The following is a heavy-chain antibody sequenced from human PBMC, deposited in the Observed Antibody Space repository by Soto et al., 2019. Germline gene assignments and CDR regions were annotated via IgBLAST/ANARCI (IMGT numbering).Heavy chain of an antibody. J-gene: IGHJ6*02. CDR3: AVSRDGYSMDV. D-gene: IGHD2-2*01. CDR1: RGAMKGGDYC. V-gene: IGHV4-30-4*01. Sequence: TEARGAMKGGDYCWSSFRQPPGKGLEWIGYIYYSGSTYYNPSLKSRVTISVDTSKNQFSLKLSSVTAADTAVYYCAVSRDGYSMDVWGQGTTVTVSS. CDR2: IYYSGST.